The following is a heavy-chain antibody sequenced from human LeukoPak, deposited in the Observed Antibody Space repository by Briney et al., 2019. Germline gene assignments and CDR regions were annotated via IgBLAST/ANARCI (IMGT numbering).Heavy chain of an antibody. V-gene: IGHV1-2*02. CDR1: GYTFTGYY. D-gene: IGHD6-6*01. CDR2: INPKGGGT. CDR3: ARGDPPPITARPSGHFMDV. J-gene: IGHJ6*03. Sequence: AAVNVSCKASGYTFTGYYIHWVRQAPGQGLEWMGWINPKGGGTNYAQKFQGRVTMTRDTPISTAYMELSGLKSDDTAVYYCARGDPPPITARPSGHFMDVWDKGITVTVPS.